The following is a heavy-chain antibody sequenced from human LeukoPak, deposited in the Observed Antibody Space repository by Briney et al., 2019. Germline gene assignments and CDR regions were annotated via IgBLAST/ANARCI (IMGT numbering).Heavy chain of an antibody. Sequence: RASVKVSCKASGYTFTSYDINWVRQATGQGLEWMGWISSYNGNTNYAQKLQGRVTMTTDTSTSTAYMELRSLRSDDTAVYYCARGGSGSYAHDAFDIWGQGTMVTVSS. CDR2: ISSYNGNT. D-gene: IGHD3-10*01. CDR3: ARGGSGSYAHDAFDI. CDR1: GYTFTSYD. J-gene: IGHJ3*02. V-gene: IGHV1-18*01.